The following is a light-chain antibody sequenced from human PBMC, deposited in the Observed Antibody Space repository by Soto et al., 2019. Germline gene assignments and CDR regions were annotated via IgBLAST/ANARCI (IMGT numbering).Light chain of an antibody. V-gene: IGLV1-44*01. CDR2: SND. J-gene: IGLJ3*02. CDR3: AAWDDSLNGPV. Sequence: QSVLTQPPSVSGTPGQRVTISCSGSSSNIGSNTVSWYQQLPGTAPKLLIYSNDQRPSGVPDRFSDSKSGTSDSLVISGLQSEDEADYYCAAWDDSLNGPVFGGGTQRTVL. CDR1: SSNIGSNT.